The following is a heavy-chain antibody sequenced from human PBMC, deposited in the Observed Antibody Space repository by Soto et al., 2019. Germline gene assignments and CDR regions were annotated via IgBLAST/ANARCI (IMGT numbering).Heavy chain of an antibody. CDR2: IWYDGSNK. CDR1: GFTFSSYG. J-gene: IGHJ4*02. CDR3: ARTAPYYYDSTGYNDY. D-gene: IGHD3-22*01. Sequence: PGGSLRLSCAASGFTFSSYGMHWVRQAPGKGLERVAVIWYDGSNKYYADSVKGRFTISRDNSKNTLYLQMNSLSAEDTAVYYCARTAPYYYDSTGYNDYWGQGTLVTVSS. V-gene: IGHV3-33*01.